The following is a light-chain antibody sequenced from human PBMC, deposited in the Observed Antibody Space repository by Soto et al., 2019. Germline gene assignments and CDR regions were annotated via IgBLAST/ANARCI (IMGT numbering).Light chain of an antibody. CDR2: GAS. CDR3: QQYGISPLMYT. CDR1: QSVTNNY. J-gene: IGKJ2*01. V-gene: IGKV3-20*01. Sequence: EIVLMQSPGTLSLSPGERATLSCRASQSVTNNYLAWYQQKPGQAPRLLIYGASSRATGAPDRFSGSGSGTDFTLTITRLEPEDFAVYYCQQYGISPLMYTFGQGTKLGVK.